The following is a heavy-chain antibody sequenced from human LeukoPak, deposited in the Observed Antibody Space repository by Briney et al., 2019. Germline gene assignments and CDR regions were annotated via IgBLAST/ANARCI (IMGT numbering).Heavy chain of an antibody. J-gene: IGHJ4*02. V-gene: IGHV1-46*01. D-gene: IGHD3-22*01. CDR2: INPSGGST. CDR3: ARTLYYYDSSGYQGLKYYFDY. CDR1: GYTFTSYY. Sequence: ASVAVSCKASGYTFTSYYMHWVRQAPGQGLEWMGIINPSGGSTSYAQKFQGRVTMTRDTSTSTVYMELSSLRSEDTAVYYCARTLYYYDSSGYQGLKYYFDYWGQGTLVTVSS.